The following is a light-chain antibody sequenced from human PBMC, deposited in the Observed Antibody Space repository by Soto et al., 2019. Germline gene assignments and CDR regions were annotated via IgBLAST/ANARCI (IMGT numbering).Light chain of an antibody. Sequence: EIGITQSPDNLSVSPGERATLSCRASQSVSSNLAWYQQRPGQTPTLLLSDTSVRATGIPDRFSGSGSGTDFTLAISRLEPEDFAVYYCQQYGTSPITFGQGTRLE. CDR2: DTS. J-gene: IGKJ5*01. CDR3: QQYGTSPIT. V-gene: IGKV3-20*01. CDR1: QSVSSN.